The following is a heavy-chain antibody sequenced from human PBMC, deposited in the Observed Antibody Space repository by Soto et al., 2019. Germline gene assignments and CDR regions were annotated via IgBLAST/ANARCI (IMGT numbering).Heavy chain of an antibody. Sequence: PGGSLRLSCVGSGFIFDDYYMNWIRQTPGKGLEWVSYISGSGSDANSADSLKGRFTISRDNARNAVYLQMNRLSGEDTAIYYCVTVRGFFEWLHWGQGTLVTVSS. J-gene: IGHJ1*01. CDR3: VTVRGFFEWLH. CDR2: ISGSGSDA. CDR1: GFIFDDYY. D-gene: IGHD3-3*01. V-gene: IGHV3-11*06.